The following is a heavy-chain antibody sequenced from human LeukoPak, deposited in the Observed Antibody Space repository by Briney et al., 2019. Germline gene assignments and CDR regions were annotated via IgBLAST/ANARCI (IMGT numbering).Heavy chain of an antibody. Sequence: GGSLRLSCAASGFTFNSYSMNWVRQAPGKGLEWVSCISSSSRYIYYADSVKGRFTISRDNAKNSLYLQMNSLRVEDTAVYYCAGDHAYYLGSGPHYVDVWGKGTTVTISS. V-gene: IGHV3-21*01. CDR3: AGDHAYYLGSGPHYVDV. CDR1: GFTFNSYS. CDR2: ISSSSRYI. J-gene: IGHJ6*03. D-gene: IGHD3-10*01.